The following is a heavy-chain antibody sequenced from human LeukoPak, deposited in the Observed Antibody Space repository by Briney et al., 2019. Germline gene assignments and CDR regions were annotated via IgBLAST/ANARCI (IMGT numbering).Heavy chain of an antibody. V-gene: IGHV3-21*01. CDR3: ARAPTVLVGYCSSSSCQADY. J-gene: IGHJ4*02. CDR1: GFTFRSYS. D-gene: IGHD2-2*01. CDR2: IDPSSTYI. Sequence: GGSLRLSCAAPGFTFRSYSMNWVRQAPGKGLEWVSAIDPSSTYIYHADSVKGRFTISRDNAENSLYLQMNSLRVEDTAVYYCARAPTVLVGYCSSSSCQADYWGQGTLVTVSS.